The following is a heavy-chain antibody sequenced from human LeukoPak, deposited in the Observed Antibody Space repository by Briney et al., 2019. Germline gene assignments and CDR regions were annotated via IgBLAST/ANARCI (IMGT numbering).Heavy chain of an antibody. CDR3: ANLGSSSWDFDY. V-gene: IGHV3-30*18. Sequence: PGGSLRLSCAASGFTFRTYGMHWVRQAPGKGLEWVAVISYDGSNKYYADSVEGRFTISRDNSKNTLYLQMNSLRAEDTAVYYCANLGSSSWDFDYWGQGTLVTVSS. CDR2: ISYDGSNK. CDR1: GFTFRTYG. J-gene: IGHJ4*02. D-gene: IGHD6-13*01.